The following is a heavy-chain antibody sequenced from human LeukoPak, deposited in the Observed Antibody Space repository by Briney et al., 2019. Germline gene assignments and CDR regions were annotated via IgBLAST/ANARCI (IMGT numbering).Heavy chain of an antibody. CDR1: GFTFNSYA. V-gene: IGHV3-23*01. D-gene: IGHD2-2*01. CDR2: ISGSGGST. J-gene: IGHJ3*02. Sequence: GGSLRLSCAASGFTFNSYAMSWVRQAPGKGLEWVSAISGSGGSTYYADSVKGRFTISRDNSKNTLYLQMNSLRAEDTAVYYCARDEDVVVVPAAKAEGAFDIWGQGTMVTVSS. CDR3: ARDEDVVVVPAAKAEGAFDI.